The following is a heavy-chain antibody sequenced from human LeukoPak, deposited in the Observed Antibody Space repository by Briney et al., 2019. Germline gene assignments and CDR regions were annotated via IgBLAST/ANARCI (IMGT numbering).Heavy chain of an antibody. J-gene: IGHJ4*02. CDR2: IYHSGST. Sequence: PSETLSLTCTVSGGSISSGGYFWSWIRQPPGKGLEWIGYIYHSGSTSYNPSLKSRVTISVDRSKNQFSLKLDSVTAADTAVYYCARTGYSSGGQDYWGQGNRDTVPP. V-gene: IGHV4-30-2*01. CDR3: ARTGYSSGGQDY. D-gene: IGHD6-19*01. CDR1: GGSISSGGYF.